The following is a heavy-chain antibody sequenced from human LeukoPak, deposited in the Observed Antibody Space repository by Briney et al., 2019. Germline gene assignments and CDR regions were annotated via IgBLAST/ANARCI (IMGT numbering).Heavy chain of an antibody. CDR3: AREIVVVVTRQTWFDP. J-gene: IGHJ5*02. V-gene: IGHV1-46*01. Sequence: ASVKVSCKASGYTFTSYYMHWVRQAPGQGLGWMGIINSSGGSTSYAQKFQGRVTMTRDTSTSTVYMELSSLRSEDTAVYYCAREIVVVVTRQTWFDPWGQGTLVTVSS. CDR1: GYTFTSYY. D-gene: IGHD2-15*01. CDR2: INSSGGST.